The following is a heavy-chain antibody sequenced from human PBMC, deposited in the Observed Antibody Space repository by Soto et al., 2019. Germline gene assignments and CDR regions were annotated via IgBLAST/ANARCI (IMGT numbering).Heavy chain of an antibody. CDR3: ASDGMERRIFDY. J-gene: IGHJ4*02. CDR1: SGSISSSNW. CDR2: IYHSGST. V-gene: IGHV4-4*02. D-gene: IGHD1-1*01. Sequence: QVQLQESGPGLVKPSGTLSLTCAVSSGSISSSNWWSWVRQPPGKGLEWIGEIYHSGSTNYNPSLKSRVTLSVDKSKNQFSLKLSSVTAADTAGYYCASDGMERRIFDYWGQGTLVTVSS.